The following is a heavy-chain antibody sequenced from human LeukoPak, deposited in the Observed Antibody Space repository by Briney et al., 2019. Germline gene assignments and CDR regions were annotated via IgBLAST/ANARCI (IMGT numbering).Heavy chain of an antibody. Sequence: SMKYSCKASGYTFTGEYMYWVRQAPGQGIEWMGRINPNSGGTNYAQKFQGRVTMTRDTSISTAYMELSRLRSDDAAVYYCAREGDGYKRGDWYFDLWGRGTLVTVSS. CDR3: AREGDGYKRGDWYFDL. V-gene: IGHV1-2*06. J-gene: IGHJ2*01. D-gene: IGHD5-24*01. CDR1: GYTFTGEY. CDR2: INPNSGGT.